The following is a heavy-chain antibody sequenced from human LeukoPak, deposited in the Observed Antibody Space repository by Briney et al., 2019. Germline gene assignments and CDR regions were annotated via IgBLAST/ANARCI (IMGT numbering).Heavy chain of an antibody. CDR1: GFTFSRFG. CDR3: ARGTSAPLGDI. Sequence: PGRSLRLSCAASGFTFSRFGMQWVRQAPGKGLEWVAVISYDGSSEYYADSVKGRFTISRDNSKNTLYLQMGSLRAEDTAVCYCARGTSAPLGDIWGQGTMVTVSS. D-gene: IGHD2-8*02. V-gene: IGHV3-30*03. CDR2: ISYDGSSE. J-gene: IGHJ3*02.